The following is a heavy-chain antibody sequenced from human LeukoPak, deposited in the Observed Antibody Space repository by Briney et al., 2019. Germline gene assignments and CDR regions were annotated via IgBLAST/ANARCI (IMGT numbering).Heavy chain of an antibody. J-gene: IGHJ4*02. CDR3: ARSGLDEYYYDSSGYPSDY. Sequence: ASVKVSCKASGYTFTSYGISWVRQAPGQGLEWMGWISAYNGNTNYAQELQGRVTMTTDTSTSTAYMELRSLRSDDTAVYYCARSGLDEYYYDSSGYPSDYWGQGTLVTVSS. V-gene: IGHV1-18*01. D-gene: IGHD3-22*01. CDR1: GYTFTSYG. CDR2: ISAYNGNT.